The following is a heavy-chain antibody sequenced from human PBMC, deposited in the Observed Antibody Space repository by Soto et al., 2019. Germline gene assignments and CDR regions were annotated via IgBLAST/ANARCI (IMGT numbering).Heavy chain of an antibody. Sequence: SETLSLTCAVSGGSISSGGYSWSWIRQPPGKGLEWIGYIYHSGITYYNPSLKSRVTISVDRSKSQFSLKLSSVTTADTAVYYCARLNNWNKYYYYGMDVWGQGTTVTVSS. D-gene: IGHD1-20*01. J-gene: IGHJ6*02. CDR1: GGSISSGGYS. CDR3: ARLNNWNKYYYYGMDV. V-gene: IGHV4-30-2*01. CDR2: IYHSGIT.